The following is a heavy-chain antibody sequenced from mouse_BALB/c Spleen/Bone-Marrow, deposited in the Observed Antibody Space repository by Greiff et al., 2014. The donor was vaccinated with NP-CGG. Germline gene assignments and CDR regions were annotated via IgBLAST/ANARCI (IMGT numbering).Heavy chain of an antibody. D-gene: IGHD2-4*01. V-gene: IGHV3-2*02. J-gene: IGHJ2*01. CDR1: GYSITSDYA. CDR2: ISYSGST. CDR3: ARYDYDGVDY. Sequence: EVQLQQSGPSLVKPSQSLSLTCTVTGYSITSDYAWNWIRQFPGNKLEWMGYISYSGSTSYNPSLKSRISITRDTSKNQFFLQLDSVTTEDTATYYCARYDYDGVDYWGQGTTLTVSS.